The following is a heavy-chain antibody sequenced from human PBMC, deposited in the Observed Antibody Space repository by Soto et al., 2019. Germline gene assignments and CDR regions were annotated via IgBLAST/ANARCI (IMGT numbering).Heavy chain of an antibody. CDR1: GGSISSYY. J-gene: IGHJ6*02. Sequence: PSETLSLTCTVSGGSISSYYWSWIRQPPGKGLERIGYIYYSGSTNYNPSLKSRVTISVDTSKNQFSLKLSSVTAADTAVYYCAREVQTTSSYGISPHYYYYYGMDVWGQGTTVTVSS. CDR2: IYYSGST. D-gene: IGHD5-18*01. V-gene: IGHV4-59*01. CDR3: AREVQTTSSYGISPHYYYYYGMDV.